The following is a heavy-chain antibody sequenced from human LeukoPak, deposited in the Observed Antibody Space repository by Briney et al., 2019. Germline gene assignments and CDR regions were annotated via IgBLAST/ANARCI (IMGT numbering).Heavy chain of an antibody. V-gene: IGHV4-61*01. CDR1: GGSVSSGSYY. CDR3: ARDMGAPDYGSYSVDY. Sequence: LGTLSLTCTVSGGSVSSGSYYWSWIRQPPGRGLEWIAYIHYSGSAAYNPSLKSRVTISRDMSTNQFSLKMTSVTAADTAVYFCARDMGAPDYGSYSVDYWGQGTLVTVSS. D-gene: IGHD4-23*01. CDR2: IHYSGSA. J-gene: IGHJ4*02.